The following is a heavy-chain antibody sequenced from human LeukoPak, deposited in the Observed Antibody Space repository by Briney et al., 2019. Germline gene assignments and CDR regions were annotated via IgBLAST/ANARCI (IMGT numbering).Heavy chain of an antibody. V-gene: IGHV4-61*02. CDR1: GGSISSGSYY. J-gene: IGHJ4*02. Sequence: SETLSLTCTVSGGSISSGSYYWSWIRQPAGKGLEWIGCIYTSGNTNYNPSLKSRVTISVDTSKNQFSLKLSSVTAADTAVYYCASVDTAMDYFDYWGQGTLVTVSS. D-gene: IGHD5-18*01. CDR2: IYTSGNT. CDR3: ASVDTAMDYFDY.